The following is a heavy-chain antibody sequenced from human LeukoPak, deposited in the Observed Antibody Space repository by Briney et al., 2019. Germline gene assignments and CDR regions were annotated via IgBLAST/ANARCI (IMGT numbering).Heavy chain of an antibody. D-gene: IGHD3-10*01. V-gene: IGHV4-39*07. CDR1: GGSINSFY. Sequence: SETLSLTCTVSGGSINSFYWSWIRQPPGKGLEWIGSIYYSVSTYYNPSLKSRVTISVDTSKNQFSLKLSSVTAADTAVYYCARDHELLWFGELFKGRCYFDYWGQGTLVTVSS. CDR3: ARDHELLWFGELFKGRCYFDY. J-gene: IGHJ4*02. CDR2: IYYSVST.